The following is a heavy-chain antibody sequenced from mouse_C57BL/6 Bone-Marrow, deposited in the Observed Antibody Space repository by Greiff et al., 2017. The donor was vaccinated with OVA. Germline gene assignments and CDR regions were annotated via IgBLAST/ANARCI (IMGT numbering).Heavy chain of an antibody. J-gene: IGHJ4*01. CDR1: GYTFTSYT. V-gene: IGHV1-4*01. CDR2: INPSSGYT. CDR3: ARYYEYYAMDY. D-gene: IGHD1-1*01. Sequence: QFQLQQSGAELARPGASVKMSCKASGYTFTSYTMHWVKQRPGQGLEWIGYINPSSGYTKYNQKFKDKATLTADKSSSTAYMQLSSLTSEDSAVYYCARYYEYYAMDYWGQGTSVTVSS.